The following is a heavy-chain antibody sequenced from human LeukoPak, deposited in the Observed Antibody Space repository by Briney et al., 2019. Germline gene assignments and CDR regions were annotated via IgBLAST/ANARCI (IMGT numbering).Heavy chain of an antibody. D-gene: IGHD3-9*01. Sequence: SETLSLTCAVYGGSFSGYYWSWIRQPPGKGLEWIGEINHSGSTNYNPFLKSRVTISVDTSKNQFSLKLSSVTAADTAVYYCARGQRYDILTGYKKGQPRPQNEGYGMDVWGQGTTVTVSS. CDR1: GGSFSGYY. V-gene: IGHV4-34*01. J-gene: IGHJ6*02. CDR2: INHSGST. CDR3: ARGQRYDILTGYKKGQPRPQNEGYGMDV.